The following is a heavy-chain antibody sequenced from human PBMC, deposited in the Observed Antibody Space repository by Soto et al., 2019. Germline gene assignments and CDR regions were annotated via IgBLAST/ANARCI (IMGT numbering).Heavy chain of an antibody. D-gene: IGHD6-6*01. J-gene: IGHJ4*02. Sequence: GESLKIPRKGSGSSFTSYWISWVRQMPGKGLEWMGRIDHSDSYTNYSPSFQGHVTISADKSISTAYLQWSSLKASDTAMYYCARHLEVAARPAYWGQGTLVTVSS. CDR2: IDHSDSYT. CDR3: ARHLEVAARPAY. CDR1: GSSFTSYW. V-gene: IGHV5-10-1*01.